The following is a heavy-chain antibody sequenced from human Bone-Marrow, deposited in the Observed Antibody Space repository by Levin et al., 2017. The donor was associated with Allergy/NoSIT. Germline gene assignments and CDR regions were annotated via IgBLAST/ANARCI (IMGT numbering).Heavy chain of an antibody. D-gene: IGHD3-3*01. CDR3: TTLSSYDFP. CDR2: IKSKADGGAT. V-gene: IGHV3-15*01. J-gene: IGHJ5*02. Sequence: LSLTCAASGFPFHDAWMNWVRPAPGKGLECVGRIKSKADGGATDYAAPVKGRFTISRDDSKNTLYLQMNSLKTEDTAVYYCTTLSSYDFPWGQGTLVTVSS. CDR1: GFPFHDAW.